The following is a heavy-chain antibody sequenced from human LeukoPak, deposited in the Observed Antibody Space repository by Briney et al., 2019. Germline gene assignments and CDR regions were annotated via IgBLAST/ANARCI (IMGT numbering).Heavy chain of an antibody. CDR3: AREWGSSGFDY. V-gene: IGHV4-39*07. J-gene: IGHJ4*02. CDR2: IYYSGST. D-gene: IGHD6-6*01. CDR1: GGSISSSSYY. Sequence: SETLSLTCTVSGGSISSSSYYWGWIRQPPGKGLEWIGSIYYSGSTYYNPSLKSRVTISVDTSKNQFSLKLSSVTAADTAVYYCAREWGSSGFDYWGQGTLVTVSS.